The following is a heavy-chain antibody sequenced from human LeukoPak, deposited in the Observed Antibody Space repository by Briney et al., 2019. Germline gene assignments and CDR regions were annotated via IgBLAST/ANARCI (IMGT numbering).Heavy chain of an antibody. J-gene: IGHJ5*02. Sequence: GASVKVSCKASGYTFTGYYMHWVRQAPGQGLEWMGWINPNSGGTNYAQKFQGRVTMTRDTSISTAYMELSRLRSDDTAVYYCARGYRYGDYVVWFDPWGQGTLVTVSS. CDR2: INPNSGGT. CDR1: GYTFTGYY. CDR3: ARGYRYGDYVVWFDP. D-gene: IGHD4-17*01. V-gene: IGHV1-2*02.